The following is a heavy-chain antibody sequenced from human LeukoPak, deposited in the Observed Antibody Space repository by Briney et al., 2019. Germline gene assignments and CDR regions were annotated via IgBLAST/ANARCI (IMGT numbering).Heavy chain of an antibody. D-gene: IGHD1-26*01. CDR2: IYYNGST. J-gene: IGHJ6*02. Sequence: SETLSLTCTVSGGSISSYYWSWIRQPPGKGLEWIGYIYYNGSTNYNPSLKSRVTISVDTSKNQFSLKLSSVTAADTAVYYCARVGGSYYENYYYYGMDVWGQGTTVTVSS. CDR3: ARVGGSYYENYYYYGMDV. CDR1: GGSISSYY. V-gene: IGHV4-59*01.